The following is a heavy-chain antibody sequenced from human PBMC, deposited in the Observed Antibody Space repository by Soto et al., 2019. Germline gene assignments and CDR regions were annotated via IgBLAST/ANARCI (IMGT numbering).Heavy chain of an antibody. CDR1: GGSISSGGYY. CDR2: IYYSGST. D-gene: IGHD2-8*01. J-gene: IGHJ4*02. CDR3: ATEGNGSIYFDY. V-gene: IGHV4-31*03. Sequence: SETLSLTCTVSGGSISSGGYYWSWIRQHPGKGLEWIGYIYYSGSTYYNPSLKSRVTISVDTSKNQFSLKLSSVTAADTAVYYCATEGNGSIYFDYWGQGTLLTVSS.